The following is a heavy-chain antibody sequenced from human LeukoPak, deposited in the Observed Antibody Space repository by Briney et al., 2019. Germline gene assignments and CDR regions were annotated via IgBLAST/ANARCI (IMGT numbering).Heavy chain of an antibody. J-gene: IGHJ6*02. V-gene: IGHV3-30-3*01. CDR3: AKRPDDYSYGMDV. CDR1: GFTFRSYA. Sequence: GGSLRLACAASGFTFRSYAMHWVRQAPGKGLEWVGVILYDGSNQYYADSVKGRFTISRDNSKNTLYLQMNSLRPEDTAVYYCAKRPDDYSYGMDVWGQGTTVTVSS. CDR2: ILYDGSNQ.